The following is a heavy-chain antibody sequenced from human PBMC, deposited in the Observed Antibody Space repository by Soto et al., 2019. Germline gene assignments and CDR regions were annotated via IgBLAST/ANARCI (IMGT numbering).Heavy chain of an antibody. CDR1: GFTFSSYE. V-gene: IGHV3-48*03. CDR2: ISSSGSTI. D-gene: IGHD6-13*01. Sequence: PGGSLRLSCAASGFTFSSYEMNWVRQAPGKGLEWVSYISSSGSTIYYADSVKGRFTISRDNAKNSLYLQMNSLRAEDTAVYYCARDFIAAQSRHFDYWGQGTLVTVSS. J-gene: IGHJ4*02. CDR3: ARDFIAAQSRHFDY.